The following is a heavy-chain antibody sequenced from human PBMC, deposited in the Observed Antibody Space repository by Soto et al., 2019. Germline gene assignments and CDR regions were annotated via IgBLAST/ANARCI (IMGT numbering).Heavy chain of an antibody. CDR3: ARRERAAGTDWWFDP. CDR1: GDSITSNSYF. J-gene: IGHJ5*02. V-gene: IGHV4-39*01. Sequence: SETLSLTCTVSGDSITSNSYFWAWIRQPPGKGLEWIGSFYYSGTTYYSPSLKSRVTISVDTSKNQFSLKLSSVTAADTAVYYCARRERAAGTDWWFDPWGQGTLVTVSS. CDR2: FYYSGTT. D-gene: IGHD6-13*01.